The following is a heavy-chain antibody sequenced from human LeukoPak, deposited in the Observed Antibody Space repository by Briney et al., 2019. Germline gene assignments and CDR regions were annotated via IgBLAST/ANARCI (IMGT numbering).Heavy chain of an antibody. D-gene: IGHD3-10*01. V-gene: IGHV4-31*03. J-gene: IGHJ4*02. Sequence: PLQTLSLTCTVSGGSISSGGYYWSWIRQHPGKGLEWIGDIYYSGSTYYNPSLKSRVTISVDTSKNQFSLKLSSVTAADTAVYYCATFPLAMVRGVIITSDGNYWGQGTLVTVSS. CDR1: GGSISSGGYY. CDR3: ATFPLAMVRGVIITSDGNY. CDR2: IYYSGST.